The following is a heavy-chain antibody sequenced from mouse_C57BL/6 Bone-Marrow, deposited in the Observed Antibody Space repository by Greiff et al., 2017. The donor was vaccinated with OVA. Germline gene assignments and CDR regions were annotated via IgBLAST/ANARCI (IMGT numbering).Heavy chain of an antibody. CDR3: ARRGYFDY. J-gene: IGHJ2*01. CDR2: INPRSGNT. Sequence: QVQLQQSGAELARPGASVKLSCKASGYTFTSYGISWVKQRTGQGLEWIGEINPRSGNTYYNEKVKGKATLTADKSSRTAYMELRSLTSDDFSVYFCARRGYFDYWGQGTTLTVSS. V-gene: IGHV1-81*01. CDR1: GYTFTSYG.